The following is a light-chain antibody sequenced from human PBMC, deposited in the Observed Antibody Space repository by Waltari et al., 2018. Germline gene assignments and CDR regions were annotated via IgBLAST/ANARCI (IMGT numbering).Light chain of an antibody. CDR2: DVS. CDR1: DSDIGAYNY. Sequence: QSALAQPASVSGSPGQSITISCTGTDSDIGAYNYVSWYQQHRGIAPKLLLYDVSDRPSGVSDRFSGSKSGKTASLTISGLQPEDAADYYCSSYTRRNTVIFGGGTKLTVV. CDR3: SSYTRRNTVI. V-gene: IGLV2-14*03. J-gene: IGLJ2*01.